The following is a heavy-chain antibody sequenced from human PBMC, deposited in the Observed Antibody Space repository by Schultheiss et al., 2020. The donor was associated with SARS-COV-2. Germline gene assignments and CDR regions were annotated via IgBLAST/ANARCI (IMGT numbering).Heavy chain of an antibody. Sequence: ASVKVSCKASGYTFTSYDINWVRQATGQGLEWMGWINPNSGGTNYAQKFQGRVTITRNTSISTAYMELSSLRSEDTALYYCAKDISLWFGETHYGMDVWGQGTTVTVSS. CDR1: GYTFTSYD. CDR2: INPNSGGT. J-gene: IGHJ6*02. V-gene: IGHV1-8*01. CDR3: AKDISLWFGETHYGMDV. D-gene: IGHD3-10*01.